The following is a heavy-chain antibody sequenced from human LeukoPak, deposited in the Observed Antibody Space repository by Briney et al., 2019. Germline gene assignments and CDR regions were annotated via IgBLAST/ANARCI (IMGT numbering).Heavy chain of an antibody. D-gene: IGHD3-10*01. CDR3: ARSGLWGSGSYTYDY. V-gene: IGHV1-18*04. CDR1: GYTFTSYG. Sequence: ASVKLSCRASGYTFTSYGISWVRQAPGQGLEWMGWISDYNGNTNYAQKLQGRVTITTDTYTSTAYMELRSLRSGDTAVYYCARSGLWGSGSYTYDYWGQGTMVTVSS. J-gene: IGHJ4*02. CDR2: ISDYNGNT.